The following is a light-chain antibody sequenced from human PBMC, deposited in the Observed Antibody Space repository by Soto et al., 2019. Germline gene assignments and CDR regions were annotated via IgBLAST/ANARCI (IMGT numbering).Light chain of an antibody. CDR3: QQYNIYPWT. CDR2: DVS. V-gene: IGKV1-5*01. J-gene: IGKJ1*01. Sequence: DIKMTQSPSTLSASVGDRVTITCRASQSISGWLAWYQQKPGKAPKLLIYDVSSLESGVPSRFSGSGSGTEFTLAISSLQPDDFATYYCQQYNIYPWTFGQGTKVDIK. CDR1: QSISGW.